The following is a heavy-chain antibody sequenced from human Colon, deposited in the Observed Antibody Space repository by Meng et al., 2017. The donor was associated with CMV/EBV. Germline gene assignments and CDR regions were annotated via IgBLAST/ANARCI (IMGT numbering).Heavy chain of an antibody. V-gene: IGHV1-2*02. CDR2: INPNSGGT. CDR3: ARGLGYSSSRFDS. D-gene: IGHD6-13*01. Sequence: ASVKVSCKASGYTFTGYYMHWVRQAPGQGLEWMGWINPNSGGTNYAQKFQGRVTMTRDTSISTAYMELSRLRSDDTAVYYCARGLGYSSSRFDSWGQGTLVTVSS. CDR1: GYTFTGYY. J-gene: IGHJ5*01.